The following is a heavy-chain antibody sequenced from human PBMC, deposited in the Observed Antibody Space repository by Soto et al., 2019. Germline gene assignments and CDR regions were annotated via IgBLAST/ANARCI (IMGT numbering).Heavy chain of an antibody. Sequence: QITLKESGPTLVKPTQSLTLTWTFSGCSLRTSGVGVGWIRQPPGKALERLALIYLDDNKRYSPSLTSRLTITKDTSKNQVVLTMTNMDPVDTATYYAEQTYYYGSTWFDPWGQGTLVTVVS. CDR1: GCSLRTSGVG. J-gene: IGHJ5*02. D-gene: IGHD3-10*01. CDR3: EQTYYYGSTWFDP. V-gene: IGHV2-5*02. CDR2: IYLDDNK.